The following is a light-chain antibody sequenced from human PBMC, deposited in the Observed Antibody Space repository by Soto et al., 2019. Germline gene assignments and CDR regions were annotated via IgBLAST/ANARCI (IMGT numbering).Light chain of an antibody. Sequence: EIILTQSPATLSLSPGERATLSCRASQSASSYLAWSQQNPGRAPRLLIYDAPTRATGIPGRFSGGGSGTDFTLTISSLEPEDFAVYSCQQRSNWGKFGQGTKVXIK. CDR2: DAP. CDR3: QQRSNWGK. CDR1: QSASSY. J-gene: IGKJ1*01. V-gene: IGKV3-11*01.